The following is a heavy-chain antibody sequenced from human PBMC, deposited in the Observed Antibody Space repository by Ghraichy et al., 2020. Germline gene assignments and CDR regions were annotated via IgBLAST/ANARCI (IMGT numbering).Heavy chain of an antibody. Sequence: SETLSLTCTVSGGSISSYYWSWIRQPPGKGLEWIGYISYSGSTNHNPSLKSRVTISVDTSKNQFSLKLSSVTAADTAVYYGARSNWNDAGWFDPWGQGTLVTVSS. D-gene: IGHD1-1*01. CDR1: GGSISSYY. V-gene: IGHV4-59*01. CDR2: ISYSGST. CDR3: ARSNWNDAGWFDP. J-gene: IGHJ5*02.